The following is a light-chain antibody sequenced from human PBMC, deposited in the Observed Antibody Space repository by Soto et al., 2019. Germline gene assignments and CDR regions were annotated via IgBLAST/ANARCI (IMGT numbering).Light chain of an antibody. J-gene: IGKJ2*01. V-gene: IGKV3-15*01. Sequence: EIVMTQSPATLSVSPGERATLSCRASQSVGRTLAWYQQKPVQSPRLLVYGASTRANGTPARFSGSGSGTEFTLTISSLHSEDVAVYYCQQYNQWPPYTFGQGTKVEIK. CDR1: QSVGRT. CDR2: GAS. CDR3: QQYNQWPPYT.